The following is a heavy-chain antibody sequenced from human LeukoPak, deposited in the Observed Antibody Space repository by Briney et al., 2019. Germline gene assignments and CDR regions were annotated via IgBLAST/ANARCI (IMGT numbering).Heavy chain of an antibody. D-gene: IGHD3-22*01. CDR2: IYTSGST. J-gene: IGHJ4*02. CDR3: ARGGYYYYDSSGYLDY. Sequence: SETLSLTCTVSGGSISSYYWSWIRQPAGKGVEWIGRIYTSGSTNYNPSLKSRVTMSVDTSKNQFSLKLSSVTAADTAVYYCARGGYYYYDSSGYLDYWGQGTLVTVSS. V-gene: IGHV4-4*07. CDR1: GGSISSYY.